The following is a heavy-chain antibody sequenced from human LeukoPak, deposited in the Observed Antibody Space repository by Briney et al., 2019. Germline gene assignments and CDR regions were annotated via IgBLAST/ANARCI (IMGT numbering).Heavy chain of an antibody. CDR3: ATVQLERLWFDP. D-gene: IGHD1-1*01. V-gene: IGHV1-69*13. CDR1: GGTFSSYA. CDR2: IIPIFGTA. J-gene: IGHJ5*02. Sequence: SVKVSCKASGGTFSSYAISWVRQAPGQGLEWMGGIIPIFGTANYAQKFQGRVTITADESTGTAYMELSSLRSEDTAVYYCATVQLERLWFDPWGQGTLVTVSS.